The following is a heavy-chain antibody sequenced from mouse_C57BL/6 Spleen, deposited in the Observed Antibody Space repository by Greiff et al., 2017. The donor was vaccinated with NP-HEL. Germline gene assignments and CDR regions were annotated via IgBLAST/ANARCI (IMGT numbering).Heavy chain of an antibody. D-gene: IGHD3-3*01. Sequence: VQLQQPGTELVKPGASVKLSCKASGYTFTSYWMHWVKQRPGQGLEWIGNINPSNGGTNYNEKFKSKATLTVDKSSSTAYMQLSSLTSEDSAVYYCARERRDGVYYFDYWGQGTTLTVSS. CDR1: GYTFTSYW. J-gene: IGHJ2*01. CDR2: INPSNGGT. CDR3: ARERRDGVYYFDY. V-gene: IGHV1-53*01.